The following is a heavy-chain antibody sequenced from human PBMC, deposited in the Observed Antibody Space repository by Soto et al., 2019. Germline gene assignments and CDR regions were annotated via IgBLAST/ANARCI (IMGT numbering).Heavy chain of an antibody. CDR2: IYATGTT. V-gene: IGHV4-4*07. D-gene: IGHD1-1*01. Sequence: KTSETLSLTCTVSGASISGFYWSWIRKSAGKGLEWIGRIYATGTTDYNPSLKSRVMMSVDTSKKQFSLKSRSVTAADTAVYYCVRDGTKTLRDWFDPWGQGISVTVSS. J-gene: IGHJ5*02. CDR1: GASISGFY. CDR3: VRDGTKTLRDWFDP.